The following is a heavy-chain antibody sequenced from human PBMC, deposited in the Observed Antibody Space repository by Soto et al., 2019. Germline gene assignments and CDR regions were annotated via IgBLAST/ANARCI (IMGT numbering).Heavy chain of an antibody. Sequence: GESLKISCNGSGYSFTIYCIGLVLQMPGKGLEWMGIIYPGDSDTRYSPSFQGQVTISADKSISTAYLQWSSLKASDTAMYYCARHGGYCSGGSCFYYYYGMDVWGQGTTVTVSS. CDR3: ARHGGYCSGGSCFYYYYGMDV. V-gene: IGHV5-51*01. CDR1: GYSFTIYC. D-gene: IGHD2-15*01. J-gene: IGHJ6*02. CDR2: IYPGDSDT.